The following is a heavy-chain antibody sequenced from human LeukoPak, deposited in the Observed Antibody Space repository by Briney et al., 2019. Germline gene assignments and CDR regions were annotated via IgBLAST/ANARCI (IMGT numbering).Heavy chain of an antibody. D-gene: IGHD4-11*01. J-gene: IGHJ3*02. CDR2: ISSSSIYI. Sequence: GGSLRLSCAASGFTFSGYSMNWVRQAPGKGLEWVSSISSSSIYIYYTDSVKGRFTISRDNAKNSLHLEMNSLRAEDTAVYYCARGYSNYGYTFEIWGQGTMVTVSS. CDR1: GFTFSGYS. CDR3: ARGYSNYGYTFEI. V-gene: IGHV3-21*01.